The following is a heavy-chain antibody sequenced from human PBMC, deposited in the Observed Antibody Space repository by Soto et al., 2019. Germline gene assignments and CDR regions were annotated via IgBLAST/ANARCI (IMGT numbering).Heavy chain of an antibody. D-gene: IGHD2-2*01. CDR1: GGSVSPYY. Sequence: QVQLQESGLGLVKPSETLSLTCTVSGGSVSPYYWSWIRQSPGKGLEWIGNIRYSGSTDYNHSLKSRATRSIDTATNQFPLKLTSVTAADTAVYYCAKGGTSSLPFDYWGQGTLVTVSS. V-gene: IGHV4-59*02. CDR2: IRYSGST. CDR3: AKGGTSSLPFDY. J-gene: IGHJ4*02.